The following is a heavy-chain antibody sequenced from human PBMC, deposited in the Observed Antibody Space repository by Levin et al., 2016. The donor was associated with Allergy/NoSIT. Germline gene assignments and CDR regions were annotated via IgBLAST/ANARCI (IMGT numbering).Heavy chain of an antibody. D-gene: IGHD2-2*02. Sequence: VRQAPGKGLEWVANIKQDGSEKYYVDSVKGRFTISRDNAKNSLYLQMNSLRAEDTAVYYCARDAVPAAIRGRSPYYYYYYGMDVWGQGTTVTVSS. CDR2: IKQDGSEK. J-gene: IGHJ6*02. CDR3: ARDAVPAAIRGRSPYYYYYYGMDV. V-gene: IGHV3-7*03.